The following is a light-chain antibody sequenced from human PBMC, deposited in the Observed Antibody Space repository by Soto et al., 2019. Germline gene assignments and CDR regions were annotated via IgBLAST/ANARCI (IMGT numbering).Light chain of an antibody. CDR3: SSYTSSSTLV. CDR2: EVT. V-gene: IGLV2-14*01. CDR1: SGDVGGYDY. J-gene: IGLJ1*01. Sequence: QSVLTQPASVSGSPGQSIIISCTGTSGDVGGYDYVSWYQQYPGKVPKLMIYEVTYRPSGVSYRFSGPKSGNTASLTISGLQAEDEADYYCSSYTSSSTLVFGTGTKVTVL.